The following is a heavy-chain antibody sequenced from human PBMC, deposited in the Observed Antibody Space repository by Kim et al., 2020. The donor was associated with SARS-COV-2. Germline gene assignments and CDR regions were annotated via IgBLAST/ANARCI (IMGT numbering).Heavy chain of an antibody. J-gene: IGHJ4*02. D-gene: IGHD6-19*01. V-gene: IGHV3-30*18. Sequence: GGSLRLSCAASGFTFSSYGMHWVRQAPGKGLEWVAVISYDGSNKYYADSVKGRFTISRDNSKNTLYLQMNSLRAEDTAVYYCAKIAVGLGGYYFDYWGQGTLVTVPS. CDR1: GFTFSSYG. CDR2: ISYDGSNK. CDR3: AKIAVGLGGYYFDY.